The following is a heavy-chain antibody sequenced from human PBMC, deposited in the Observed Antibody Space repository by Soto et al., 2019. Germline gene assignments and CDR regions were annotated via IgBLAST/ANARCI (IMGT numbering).Heavy chain of an antibody. CDR1: GGTFSSYA. CDR3: AREPYCYDSVTYFDY. V-gene: IGHV1-69*06. Sequence: SVKVSCKASGGTFSSYAISWVLQAPGQGLEWTGGIIPIFGTADYAQKFKGRVTITADKSTSTAHMELSSLRSEDTAVYYCAREPYCYDSVTYFDYWGQGILVTVSS. CDR2: IIPIFGTA. D-gene: IGHD3-22*01. J-gene: IGHJ4*02.